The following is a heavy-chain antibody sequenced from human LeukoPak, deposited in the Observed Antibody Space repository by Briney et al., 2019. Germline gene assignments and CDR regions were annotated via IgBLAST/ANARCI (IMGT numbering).Heavy chain of an antibody. V-gene: IGHV1-8*01. CDR2: MNPNSGNT. CDR3: ARGGGKDGYNFH. J-gene: IGHJ4*02. Sequence: ASVKVSCKASGYTFTSYDINWVRQTTGQGLEWMGWMNPNSGNTGYAQKFQGRVTMTRNTSISTAYMELSSLRSEDTAVYYCARGGGKDGYNFHWGQGTLVTVSS. D-gene: IGHD5-24*01. CDR1: GYTFTSYD.